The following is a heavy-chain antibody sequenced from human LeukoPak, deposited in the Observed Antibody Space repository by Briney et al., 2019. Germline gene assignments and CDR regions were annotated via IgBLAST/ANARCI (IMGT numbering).Heavy chain of an antibody. CDR3: ARHPTLRYGPSYYFDY. J-gene: IGHJ4*02. D-gene: IGHD1-14*01. CDR2: IYYSGST. CDR1: GVSISSSSYY. V-gene: IGHV4-39*01. Sequence: SETLSLTCTVSGVSISSSSYYWGWIRQPPGKGLEWIGSIYYSGSTYYNPSLKSRVTISVDTSKNQFSLKLSSVTAADTAVYYCARHPTLRYGPSYYFDYWGQGTLVSVSS.